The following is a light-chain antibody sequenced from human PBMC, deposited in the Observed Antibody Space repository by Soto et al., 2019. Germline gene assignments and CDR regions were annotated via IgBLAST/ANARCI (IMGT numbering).Light chain of an antibody. CDR3: QHYFDSPES. V-gene: IGKV3-20*01. CDR1: QSINNY. Sequence: EIVLTQSPGTLSLSPGERATVSCRPSQSINNYVAWYQQKPGQAPRVLIYDSSIRATGVPDRFSGSGSGTDFTLTISRLEPEDFAVYYCQHYFDSPESFGGGTKVEIK. CDR2: DSS. J-gene: IGKJ4*01.